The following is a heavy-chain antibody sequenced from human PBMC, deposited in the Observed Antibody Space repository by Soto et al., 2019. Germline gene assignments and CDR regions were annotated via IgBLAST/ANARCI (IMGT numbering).Heavy chain of an antibody. CDR3: ARAGETPKMYYYYYYMDV. J-gene: IGHJ6*03. V-gene: IGHV4-34*01. CDR2: INHSGST. CDR1: GGSFSGYY. Sequence: SETLSLTCAVYGGSFSGYYWSWIRQPPGKGLEWIGEINHSGSTNYNPSLKSRVTISVDTSKNQFSLKLSSVTAADTAVYYCARAGETPKMYYYYYYMDVWGKGTTVTVSS. D-gene: IGHD7-27*01.